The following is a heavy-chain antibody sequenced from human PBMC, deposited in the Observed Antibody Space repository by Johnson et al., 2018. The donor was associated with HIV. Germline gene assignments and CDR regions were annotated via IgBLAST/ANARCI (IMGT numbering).Heavy chain of an antibody. CDR3: ARGVPFGVVRLGYRAFDI. V-gene: IGHV3-7*01. Sequence: MQLVESGGGLVQPGGSLRLSCAASGFIFSSYWMSWVRQAPGRGLEWVDNIKQDGSEKYYVDSVKGRFTISRENAKNSLYLQMNSLRAGDTAVYYCARGVPFGVVRLGYRAFDIWGQGTMVTVSS. CDR2: IKQDGSEK. D-gene: IGHD3-3*01. J-gene: IGHJ3*02. CDR1: GFIFSSYW.